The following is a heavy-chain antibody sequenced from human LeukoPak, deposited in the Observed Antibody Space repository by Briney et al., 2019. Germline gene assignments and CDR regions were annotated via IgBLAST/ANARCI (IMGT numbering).Heavy chain of an antibody. CDR2: ISSSSSYI. J-gene: IGHJ5*02. CDR3: ARTDCSSTSCLTDWFDP. V-gene: IGHV3-21*01. CDR1: GFTFSSYS. D-gene: IGHD2-2*01. Sequence: GGSLRLSCAASGFTFSSYSMNWVRQAPGKGLEWVSSISSSSSYIYYADSVKGRFTISRDNAKNSLYLQMNSLRAEDTAVYYCARTDCSSTSCLTDWFDPWGQGTLVTVSS.